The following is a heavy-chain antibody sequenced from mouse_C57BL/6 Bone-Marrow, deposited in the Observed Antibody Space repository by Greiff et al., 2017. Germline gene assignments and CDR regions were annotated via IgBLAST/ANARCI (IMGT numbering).Heavy chain of an antibody. Sequence: VQLQQSGPELVKPGDSVKISCKASGYAFSSSWMNWVKQRPGKGLEWIGRIYPGDGDTNYNGKFKGKATLTADKSSSTAYMQLSSLTSEDSAVYFCALRLGSYYAMDYWGQGTSVTVSS. V-gene: IGHV1-82*01. CDR3: ALRLGSYYAMDY. D-gene: IGHD2-12*01. J-gene: IGHJ4*01. CDR1: GYAFSSSW. CDR2: IYPGDGDT.